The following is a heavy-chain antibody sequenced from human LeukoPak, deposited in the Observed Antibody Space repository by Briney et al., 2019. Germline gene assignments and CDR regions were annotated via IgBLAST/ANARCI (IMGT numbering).Heavy chain of an antibody. J-gene: IGHJ4*02. D-gene: IGHD4-11*01. Sequence: EGSLRLSCAASGFTFSNYAMSWVRQAPGKGLEWVSGISGSGGSTYYADSVKGRFTISRDNSKNMLYLQMKSLRADDTAVYYCAKESHYSDYDYWGQGTLVTVSS. V-gene: IGHV3-23*01. CDR2: ISGSGGST. CDR3: AKESHYSDYDY. CDR1: GFTFSNYA.